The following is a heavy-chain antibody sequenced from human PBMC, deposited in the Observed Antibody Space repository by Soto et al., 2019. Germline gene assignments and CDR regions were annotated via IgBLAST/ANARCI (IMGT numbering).Heavy chain of an antibody. CDR2: ISGSGGST. J-gene: IGHJ6*03. Sequence: EVQLLESGGGLVQPGGSLRLSCAASGFTFSSYAMSWVRQAPGKGLEWVSAISGSGGSTYYADSVKGRFTISWDNSNNPLYLQMHSLRADDTAVYYCARHYGDSLYYYYYYMDVWGKGTTVTVSS. CDR1: GFTFSSYA. CDR3: ARHYGDSLYYYYYYMDV. V-gene: IGHV3-23*01. D-gene: IGHD4-17*01.